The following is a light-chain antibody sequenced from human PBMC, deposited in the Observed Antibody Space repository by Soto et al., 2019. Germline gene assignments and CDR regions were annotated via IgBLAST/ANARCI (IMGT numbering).Light chain of an antibody. CDR2: DAS. CDR3: QQRSNWPPVT. CDR1: QSVSSY. Sequence: EIVLTQSPATLSLSPGERATLSCWASQSVSSYLAWYQQKPGQAPRLLIYDASNRATGIPARFSGSGSGTEFTLTISSLEPEDFAVYYCQQRSNWPPVTFGQGTRLEIK. V-gene: IGKV3-11*01. J-gene: IGKJ5*01.